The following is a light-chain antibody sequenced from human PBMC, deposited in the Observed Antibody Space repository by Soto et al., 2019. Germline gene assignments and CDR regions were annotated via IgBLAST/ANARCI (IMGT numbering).Light chain of an antibody. V-gene: IGKV1-8*01. Sequence: AIRMTQSPSSFSASTGDRVTITCRASQGISSYLAWYQQKPGKAPKLLIYAASTLQSRVPSRFSVSGSVTYFTLTITGLQSEDFATDNCQQYYSYPLTFVGGNMVEIK. J-gene: IGKJ4*01. CDR1: QGISSY. CDR3: QQYYSYPLT. CDR2: AAS.